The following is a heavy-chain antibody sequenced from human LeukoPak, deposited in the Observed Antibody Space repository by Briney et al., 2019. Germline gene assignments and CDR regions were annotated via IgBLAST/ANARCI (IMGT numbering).Heavy chain of an antibody. CDR3: ARGVRGVIPLYYYYGMDV. Sequence: SVKISCKASGGTFSSYAISWVRQAPGQGLGWMGRIIPILGIANYAQKFQGRVTITADKSTSTAYMELSSLRSEDTAVYYCARGVRGVIPLYYYYGMDVWGQGTTVTVSS. D-gene: IGHD3-10*01. V-gene: IGHV1-69*04. J-gene: IGHJ6*02. CDR2: IIPILGIA. CDR1: GGTFSSYA.